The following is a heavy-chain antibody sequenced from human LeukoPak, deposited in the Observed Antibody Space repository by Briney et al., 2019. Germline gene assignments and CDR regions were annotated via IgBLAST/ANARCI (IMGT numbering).Heavy chain of an antibody. CDR3: ARGYGIAARPGINFDY. Sequence: GASVKVSCKASGYTFTGYYMHWVRQAPGRGPEWKGWINPNSGGTNYAQKFQGRVTMTRDTPISTAYMELSRLRSDDTAVYYCARGYGIAARPGINFDYWGQGTLVTVSS. J-gene: IGHJ4*02. CDR2: INPNSGGT. D-gene: IGHD6-6*01. V-gene: IGHV1-2*02. CDR1: GYTFTGYY.